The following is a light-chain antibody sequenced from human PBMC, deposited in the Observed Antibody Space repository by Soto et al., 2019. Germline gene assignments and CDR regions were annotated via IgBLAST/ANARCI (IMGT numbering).Light chain of an antibody. J-gene: IGKJ5*01. V-gene: IGKV3-11*01. CDR3: QQRSNWPPVIT. Sequence: EIVLTQSPATLSLSPGERATLSCRASQSFSSYLAWYQQKPGQAPRLLIYDASKRATGIPARFSGRGSGTDFTLPISSREPADFAVYYCQQRSNWPPVITFGQGTRLEIK. CDR1: QSFSSY. CDR2: DAS.